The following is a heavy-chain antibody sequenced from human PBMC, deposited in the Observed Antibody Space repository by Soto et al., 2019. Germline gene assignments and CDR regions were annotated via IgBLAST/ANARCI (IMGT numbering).Heavy chain of an antibody. D-gene: IGHD3-10*01. CDR1: GGSFSGYY. CDR2: INHSGST. Sequence: QVQLQQWGAGLLKPSETLSLTCAVYGGSFSGYYWSWIRQPPGKGLEWIGEINHSGSTNYNPSLKSRATISVDTSKNQFSLKLSSVTAANTAVYYCARGRGYYGSGRSNTYCFEYWGHGTLVAVSA. V-gene: IGHV4-34*01. CDR3: ARGRGYYGSGRSNTYCFEY. J-gene: IGHJ4*01.